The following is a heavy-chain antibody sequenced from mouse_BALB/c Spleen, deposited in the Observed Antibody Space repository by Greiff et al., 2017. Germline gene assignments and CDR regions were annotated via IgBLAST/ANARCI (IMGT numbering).Heavy chain of an antibody. J-gene: IGHJ2*01. V-gene: IGHV1-66*01. Sequence: QVQLQQSGPELVKPGASVKISCKSSGYSFTSYYIHWVKQRPGQGLEWIGCIFPGSGNTKYNEKFKGKATLTADTSSSTAYMQLSSLTSEDSAGYFCACYDDWGRGTTLTVAS. CDR3: ACYDD. D-gene: IGHD1-1*01. CDR1: GYSFTSYY. CDR2: IFPGSGNT.